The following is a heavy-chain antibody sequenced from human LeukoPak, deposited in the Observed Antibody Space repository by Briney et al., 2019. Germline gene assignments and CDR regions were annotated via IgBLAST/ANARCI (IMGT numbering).Heavy chain of an antibody. CDR2: IYYSGST. CDR3: ATSYSYGSFDY. V-gene: IGHV4-59*01. J-gene: IGHJ4*02. Sequence: SETLSLTCTVSGGSISGYYWSWIRQPPGKGLEWIGYIYYSGSTNYNPSLKSRVTISVDTSKNQFSPKLSSVTAADTAVYYCATSYSYGSFDYWGQGTLVTVPS. CDR1: GGSISGYY. D-gene: IGHD5-18*01.